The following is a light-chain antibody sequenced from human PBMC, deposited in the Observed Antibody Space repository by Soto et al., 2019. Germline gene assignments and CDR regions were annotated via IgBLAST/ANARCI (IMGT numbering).Light chain of an antibody. CDR1: SSDVGSYNL. V-gene: IGLV2-23*01. Sequence: QSALTQPASVSGSPGQSITISCTGTSSDVGSYNLVSWYQQHPGKAPKVMIYEGTKRPSGVSNRFSGSKSGNTASLTISGLQAEDEADYYCCSYAVRGVFGGGTKVTVL. CDR2: EGT. J-gene: IGLJ3*02. CDR3: CSYAVRGV.